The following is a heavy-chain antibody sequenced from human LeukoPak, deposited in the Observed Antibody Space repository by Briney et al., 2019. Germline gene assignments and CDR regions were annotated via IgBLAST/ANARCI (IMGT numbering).Heavy chain of an antibody. CDR3: ARTGTYYDFWSGFDY. D-gene: IGHD3-3*01. CDR1: GGSISSYY. V-gene: IGHV4-59*01. Sequence: TSETLSLTCTVSGGSISSYYWSWIRQPPGKGLEWIGYIYYSGSTNYNPSLKSRVTISVDTSKNQFSLKLSSVTAEDTAVYYCARTGTYYDFWSGFDYWGQGTLVTVSS. J-gene: IGHJ4*02. CDR2: IYYSGST.